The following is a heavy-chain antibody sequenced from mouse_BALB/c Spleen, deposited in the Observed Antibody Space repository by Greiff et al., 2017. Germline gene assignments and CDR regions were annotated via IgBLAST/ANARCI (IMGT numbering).Heavy chain of an antibody. CDR3: ARSTMINAMDY. CDR1: GFTFSSYG. Sequence: EVNVVESGGGLVQPGGSLKLSCAASGFTFSSYGMSWVRQTPDKRLELVATINSNGGSTYYPDSVKGRFTISRDNAKNTLYLQMSSLKSEDTAMYYCARSTMINAMDYWGQGTSVTVSS. J-gene: IGHJ4*01. D-gene: IGHD2-4*01. CDR2: INSNGGST. V-gene: IGHV5-6-3*01.